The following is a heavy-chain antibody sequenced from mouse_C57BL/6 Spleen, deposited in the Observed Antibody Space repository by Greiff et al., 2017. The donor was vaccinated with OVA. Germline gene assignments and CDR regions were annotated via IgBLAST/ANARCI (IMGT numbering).Heavy chain of an antibody. CDR1: GYAFSSSW. CDR3: ARWSSTTVVDY. D-gene: IGHD1-1*01. V-gene: IGHV1-82*01. CDR2: IYPGDGDT. Sequence: QVQLKESGPELVKPGASVKISCKASGYAFSSSWMNWVKQRPGKGLEWIGRIYPGDGDTNYNGKFKGKATLTADKSSSTAYMQLSSLTSEDSAVYFCARWSSTTVVDYWGQGTTLTVSS. J-gene: IGHJ2*01.